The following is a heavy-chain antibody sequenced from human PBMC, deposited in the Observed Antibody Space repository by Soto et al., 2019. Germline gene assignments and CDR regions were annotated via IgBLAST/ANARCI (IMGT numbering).Heavy chain of an antibody. D-gene: IGHD6-6*01. V-gene: IGHV3-9*01. CDR1: GLTFDDYA. CDR3: AKGIDYTSSGDAFDI. J-gene: IGHJ3*02. Sequence: EVQLVESGGGLVQPGRSLRLSCAVSGLTFDDYAMHWVRQAPGKGLEWVSSIDWNSGNIGYVDSVRVRFTISRDNAKNSLYLQMNSLRAEDTALYYCAKGIDYTSSGDAFDIWGQGTMVIVSS. CDR2: IDWNSGNI.